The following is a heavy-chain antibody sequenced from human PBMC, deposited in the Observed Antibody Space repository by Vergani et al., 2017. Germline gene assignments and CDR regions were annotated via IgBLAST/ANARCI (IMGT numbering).Heavy chain of an antibody. CDR2: IDPSDSYT. V-gene: IGHV5-10-1*03. D-gene: IGHD2-2*01. CDR3: ARLGYCSSTSCYVGYYYMDV. Sequence: EVQLVQSGAEVKKPGESLRISCKGSGYSFTSYWISWVRQMPGKGLAWMGRIDPSDSYTNYSPSFQGHVTISADKSISTAYRQWSSLKASDTAMYYCARLGYCSSTSCYVGYYYMDVWGKGTTVTVSS. J-gene: IGHJ6*03. CDR1: GYSFTSYW.